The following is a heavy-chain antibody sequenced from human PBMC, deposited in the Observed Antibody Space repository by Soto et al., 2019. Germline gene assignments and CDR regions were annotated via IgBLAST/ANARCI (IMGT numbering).Heavy chain of an antibody. CDR3: ARGATIERGERDFVY. V-gene: IGHV3-33*01. D-gene: IGHD4-17*01. CDR2: IWYDGSHK. CDR1: GFSFSDYG. J-gene: IGHJ4*02. Sequence: QVQLVESGAGVVQPGRSLRLSCAASGFSFSDYGMHWVRQAPGKGLEWVAAIWYDGSHKYHADSVKDRFTISRDNSKNTLYLQMDSLRAEDTAVYYCARGATIERGERDFVYWGQGALVTVSS.